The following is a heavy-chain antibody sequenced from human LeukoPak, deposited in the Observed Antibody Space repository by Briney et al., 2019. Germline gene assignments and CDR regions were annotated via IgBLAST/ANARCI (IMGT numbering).Heavy chain of an antibody. CDR3: ARVVGATKLDY. CDR2: INSDGSST. J-gene: IGHJ4*02. Sequence: SGGSLRLSCAASGFTFSSYWMHWVRQAPGKGLVWVSRINSDGSSTSYADSVKGRFTISRDNAKNTLYLQMNSLRAEDTAVYYCARVVGATKLDYWGQGTLVTVSS. CDR1: GFTFSSYW. D-gene: IGHD1-26*01. V-gene: IGHV3-74*01.